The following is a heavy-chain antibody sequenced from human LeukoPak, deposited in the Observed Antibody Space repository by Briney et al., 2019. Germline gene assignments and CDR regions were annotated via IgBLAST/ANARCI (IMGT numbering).Heavy chain of an antibody. D-gene: IGHD4-11*01. J-gene: IGHJ2*01. Sequence: PGGSLRLSCAASGFTFSSYDMHWVRQAPGKGLEWVAIIWYDGSNKYYADSVKGRFTISRDNSKNTLYLQMNSLRAEDTAIYYCARDGDSNWYFDLWGRGTLATVSS. CDR2: IWYDGSNK. V-gene: IGHV3-33*01. CDR1: GFTFSSYD. CDR3: ARDGDSNWYFDL.